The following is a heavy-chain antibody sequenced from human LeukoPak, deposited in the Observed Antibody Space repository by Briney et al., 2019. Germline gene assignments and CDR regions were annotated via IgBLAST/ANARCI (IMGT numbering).Heavy chain of an antibody. CDR2: FNPNSGGT. Sequence: ASVKVSCKASGYTFTGYSIHWVRQAPGQGLEWMGWFNPNSGGTNYAQKFQDRVTMTRDTSINTAYMELSRLRFDDTAVYYCARGGGTISGVVDYWGQGTLVTVSS. CDR3: ARGGGTISGVVDY. J-gene: IGHJ4*02. V-gene: IGHV1-2*02. CDR1: GYTFTGYS. D-gene: IGHD3-3*01.